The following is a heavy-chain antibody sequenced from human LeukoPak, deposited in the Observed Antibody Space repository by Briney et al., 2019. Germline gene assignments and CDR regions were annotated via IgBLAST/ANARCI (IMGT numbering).Heavy chain of an antibody. CDR2: IYYSGST. J-gene: IGHJ4*02. Sequence: SETLSLTCTVSGGSISSYYWNWIRQPPGKGLEWIGCIYYSGSTNYNPSLKSRVTISVDTSKNQFSQKLSSVTAADTAMYYCARDRGLAYWGQGTLVTVSS. CDR3: ARDRGLAY. D-gene: IGHD5-12*01. CDR1: GGSISSYY. V-gene: IGHV4-59*01.